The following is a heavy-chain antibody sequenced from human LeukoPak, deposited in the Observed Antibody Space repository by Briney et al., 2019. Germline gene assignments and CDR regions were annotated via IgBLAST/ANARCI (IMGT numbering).Heavy chain of an antibody. CDR2: MNPNSGNT. D-gene: IGHD1-26*01. J-gene: IGHJ3*02. V-gene: IGHV1-8*01. CDR1: GYTLTSYD. CDR3: AQTDTYSGSYGEAFDI. Sequence: ASVKVSCKASGYTLTSYDINWVRQATGQGLEWMGWMNPNSGNTGYAQKFQGRVTITRNTSISTAYMELSSLRSEDTAVYYCAQTDTYSGSYGEAFDIWGQGTMVTVSS.